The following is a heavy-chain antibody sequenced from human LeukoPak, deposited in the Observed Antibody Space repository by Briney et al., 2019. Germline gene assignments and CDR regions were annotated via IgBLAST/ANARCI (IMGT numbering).Heavy chain of an antibody. CDR3: ARGYNYGYVDY. CDR1: GHSISNYH. V-gene: IGHV4-4*07. D-gene: IGHD5-18*01. J-gene: IGHJ4*02. Sequence: RSETLSITCTVSGHSISNYHWSWIRQPAGEGLEWIGHIYSSGSTNYNPSLRSRVTMSVDTSKNQFSLRLSSVTAADTAVYYCARGYNYGYVDYWGQGTLVTVSS. CDR2: IYSSGST.